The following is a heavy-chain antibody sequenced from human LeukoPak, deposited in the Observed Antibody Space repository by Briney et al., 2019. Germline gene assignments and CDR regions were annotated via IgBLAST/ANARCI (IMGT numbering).Heavy chain of an antibody. CDR3: AKGIYFGGPN. CDR1: GFSFSTYD. V-gene: IGHV3-23*01. Sequence: GGSLRLSCATSGFSFSTYDMNWVRQAPGKGLDGVSAVSGGGGEKYYADSVKGRFTISRDTSKNTLYLQMSSLRAEDTAIYYCAKGIYFGGPNWGQGTLVTVSS. J-gene: IGHJ4*02. D-gene: IGHD3-16*01. CDR2: VSGGGGEK.